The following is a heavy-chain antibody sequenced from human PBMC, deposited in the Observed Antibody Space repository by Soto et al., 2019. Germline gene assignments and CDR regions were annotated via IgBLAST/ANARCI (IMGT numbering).Heavy chain of an antibody. CDR3: AREKSRIGVSGASNWFDP. V-gene: IGHV4-31*03. Sequence: PSETLSLTCTVSGGSISSAGYYWSWIRQHPGKGLEWIGYIYYSGSTYYSPSLKSRLTISIDTSTNQFSLNLSSVTAADTAVYYCAREKSRIGVSGASNWFDPWGQGTLVTVSS. J-gene: IGHJ5*02. CDR2: IYYSGST. D-gene: IGHD6-19*01. CDR1: GGSISSAGYY.